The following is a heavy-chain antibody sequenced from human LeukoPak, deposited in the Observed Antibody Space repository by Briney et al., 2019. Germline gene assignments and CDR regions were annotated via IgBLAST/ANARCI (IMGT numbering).Heavy chain of an antibody. CDR3: AKDVGSPLYYYYYYMDV. Sequence: ASVKVSCKASGGTFSSYAISWVRQAPGQGLEWMGGIIPIFGTANYAQKFQGRVTITADESTSTAYMELSSLRSEDTAVYYCAKDVGSPLYYYYYYMDVWGKGTTVTISS. V-gene: IGHV1-69*13. D-gene: IGHD1-26*01. CDR2: IIPIFGTA. CDR1: GGTFSSYA. J-gene: IGHJ6*03.